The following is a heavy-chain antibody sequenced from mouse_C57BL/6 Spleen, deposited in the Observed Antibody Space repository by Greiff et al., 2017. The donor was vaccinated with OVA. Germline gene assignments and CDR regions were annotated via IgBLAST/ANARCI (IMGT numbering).Heavy chain of an antibody. CDR2: INPGSGGT. Sequence: VQLQQSGAELVRPGTSVKVSCKASGYAFPNYLIEWVKQRPGQGLEWIGVINPGSGGTNYNEKFKGKATLTADKSASTAYMQLSSLTSEDSAVYFCARLGYYGSSDYAMDYWGQGTSVTVSS. D-gene: IGHD1-1*01. V-gene: IGHV1-54*01. J-gene: IGHJ4*01. CDR3: ARLGYYGSSDYAMDY. CDR1: GYAFPNYL.